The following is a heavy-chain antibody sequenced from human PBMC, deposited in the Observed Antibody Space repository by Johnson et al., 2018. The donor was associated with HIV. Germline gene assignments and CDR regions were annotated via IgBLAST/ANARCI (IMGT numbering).Heavy chain of an antibody. CDR3: AKRHGPIVGATHDAFDI. CDR1: GFTVSSNY. V-gene: IGHV3-66*04. Sequence: VQLVESGGGVVQPGRSLRLSCAASGFTVSSNYMNWVRQAPGKGLEWVSIIYSGGSTYYADSVKGRFTISRDSSKNTLYLQMNSLRAEDTAVYYCAKRHGPIVGATHDAFDIWGQGTMVTVSS. D-gene: IGHD1-26*01. CDR2: IYSGGST. J-gene: IGHJ3*02.